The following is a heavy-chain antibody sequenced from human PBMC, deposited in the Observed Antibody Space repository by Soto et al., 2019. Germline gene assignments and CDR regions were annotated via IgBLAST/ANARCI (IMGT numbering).Heavy chain of an antibody. J-gene: IGHJ4*02. D-gene: IGHD4-17*01. CDR1: GYTFTSYD. Sequence: QVQLVQSGAEVKKPGASVKVSCKASGYTFTSYDINWVRQATGQGLEWMGWMNPNSGNTGHAQKFHGRVAMTTNTSRSTAYMALSSLRSEDTAVYYCARTLYGDNVDYWGQGTLVTVSS. CDR3: ARTLYGDNVDY. V-gene: IGHV1-8*01. CDR2: MNPNSGNT.